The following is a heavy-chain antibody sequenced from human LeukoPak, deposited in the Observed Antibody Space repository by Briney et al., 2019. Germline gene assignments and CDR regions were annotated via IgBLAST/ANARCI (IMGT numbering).Heavy chain of an antibody. V-gene: IGHV4-39*07. CDR1: GGSISGSSYY. D-gene: IGHD3-22*01. CDR3: ARDRVPGYYYDSSGYPAYFDY. CDR2: IYYSGST. Sequence: SETLSLTCTVSGGSISGSSYYWGWIRQPPGKGLEWIGSIYYSGSTYYNPSLKSRVTISVDTSKNQFSLKLSSVTAADTAVYYCARDRVPGYYYDSSGYPAYFDYWGQGTLVTVSS. J-gene: IGHJ4*02.